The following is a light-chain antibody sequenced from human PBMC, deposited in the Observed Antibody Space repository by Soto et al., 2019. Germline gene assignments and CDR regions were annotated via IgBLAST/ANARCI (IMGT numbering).Light chain of an antibody. J-gene: IGKJ5*01. CDR1: QSVTSKY. CDR2: GAS. V-gene: IGKV3-15*01. CDR3: QQYNNLIT. Sequence: EIVLTQSPGTLSLAPGERATLSCRASQSVTSKYFSWYQQKPGQAPRLLIYGASTRATGIPARFSGSGSGTEFTLTISSLQSEDFAVYYCQQYNNLITFGQGTRLENK.